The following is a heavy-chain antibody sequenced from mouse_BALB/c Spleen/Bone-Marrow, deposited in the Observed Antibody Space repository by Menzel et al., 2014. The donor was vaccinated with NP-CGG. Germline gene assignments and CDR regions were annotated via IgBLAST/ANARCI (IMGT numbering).Heavy chain of an antibody. CDR1: GYTFSNYW. CDR3: ARASVVPYYFDF. D-gene: IGHD1-1*01. CDR2: ILPGSGTA. J-gene: IGHJ2*01. Sequence: QVQLQQSGAELMKPGASVKISCKATGYTFSNYWIDWVKQRPGHGLEWIGEILPGSGTANYNEKFKGNATFTADTSSNTAYMQLSILTSEDSALYYCARASVVPYYFDFWGQGTTLTVSS. V-gene: IGHV1-9*01.